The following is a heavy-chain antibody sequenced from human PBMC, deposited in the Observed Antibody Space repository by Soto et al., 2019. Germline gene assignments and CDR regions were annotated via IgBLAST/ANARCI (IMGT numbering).Heavy chain of an antibody. CDR2: ISWNSGSI. Sequence: LRLSCAASGFTFDDYAMHWVRQAPGKGLEWVSGISWNSGSIGYADSVKGRFTISRDNAKNSLYLQMNSLRAEDTALYYCAKDRGYDILTGPHAFDIWGQGTMVTVSS. CDR1: GFTFDDYA. CDR3: AKDRGYDILTGPHAFDI. J-gene: IGHJ3*02. V-gene: IGHV3-9*01. D-gene: IGHD3-9*01.